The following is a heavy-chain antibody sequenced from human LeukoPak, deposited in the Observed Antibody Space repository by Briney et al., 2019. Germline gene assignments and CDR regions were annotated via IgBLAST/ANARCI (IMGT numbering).Heavy chain of an antibody. J-gene: IGHJ4*02. CDR1: GFIFSTYS. D-gene: IGHD3-10*01. Sequence: GGSLRLSCAASGFIFSTYSMNWVRQAPGKGVEWVSYMYRSRSTIHYADSVKGRFTISRDNAKNSLYLQMTSLRAEDTAVYYCARDQNYYGSGSSDYWGPGTLVTVSS. CDR2: MYRSRSTI. V-gene: IGHV3-48*01. CDR3: ARDQNYYGSGSSDY.